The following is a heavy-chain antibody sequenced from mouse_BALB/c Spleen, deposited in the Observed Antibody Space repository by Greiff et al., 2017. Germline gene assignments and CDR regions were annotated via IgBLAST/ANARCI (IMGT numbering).Heavy chain of an antibody. CDR1: GFTFSDFY. CDR2: SRNKANDYTT. CDR3: ARDAGYGNYDWYFDV. Sequence: EVKLMESGGGLVQPGGSLRLSCATSGFTFSDFYMEWVRQPPGKRLEWIAASRNKANDYTTEYSASVKGRFIVSRDTSQSILYLQMNALRAEDTAIYYCARDAGYGNYDWYFDVWGAGTTVTVSS. J-gene: IGHJ1*01. V-gene: IGHV7-1*02. D-gene: IGHD2-10*02.